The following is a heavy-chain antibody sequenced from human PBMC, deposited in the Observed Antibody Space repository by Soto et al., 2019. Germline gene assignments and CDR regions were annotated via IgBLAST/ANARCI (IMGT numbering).Heavy chain of an antibody. CDR3: VKDRATIFGVIWKYGMDV. Sequence: EEQLLGSGGGLVEPGGSLRLSCVASGFKFRSYGMAWVRQAPGQGLEWVSDINESGGTTNYADSVRGRFAISRDNSRNTLDLLMNSLRPEDTAVYYCVKDRATIFGVIWKYGMDVWGQGTTVYVSS. D-gene: IGHD3-3*01. CDR1: GFKFRSYG. CDR2: INESGGTT. V-gene: IGHV3-23*01. J-gene: IGHJ6*02.